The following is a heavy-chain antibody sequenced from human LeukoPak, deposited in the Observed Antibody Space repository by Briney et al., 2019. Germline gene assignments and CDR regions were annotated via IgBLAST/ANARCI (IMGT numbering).Heavy chain of an antibody. Sequence: PSETLPLTCTVSGVSISDYNWSWIRQAAGKGLEWIGLIRTSGTTNYNPSLKSRGTMSVDTSKNQFSLKLSSVTAADTAVYYCARRFVRAQLSGMDTFDYWGQGTLVTVSS. CDR1: GVSISDYN. D-gene: IGHD1-14*01. J-gene: IGHJ4*02. V-gene: IGHV4-4*07. CDR3: ARRFVRAQLSGMDTFDY. CDR2: IRTSGTT.